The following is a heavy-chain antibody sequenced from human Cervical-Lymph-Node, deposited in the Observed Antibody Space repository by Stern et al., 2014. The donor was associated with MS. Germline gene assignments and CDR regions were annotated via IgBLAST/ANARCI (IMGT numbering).Heavy chain of an antibody. CDR3: ASVQQQLVPWFDP. J-gene: IGHJ5*02. CDR2: IYHSGST. V-gene: IGHV4-4*02. D-gene: IGHD6-13*01. CDR1: GGSISSSNW. Sequence: DQLVESGPGLVKPSGTLSLTCAVSGGSISSSNWGSWVRQPPGKGLEWIGEIYHSGSTNYNPPPKSRVTISVDKSKNQFSLKLSSVTAADTAVYYCASVQQQLVPWFDPWGQGTLVTVSS.